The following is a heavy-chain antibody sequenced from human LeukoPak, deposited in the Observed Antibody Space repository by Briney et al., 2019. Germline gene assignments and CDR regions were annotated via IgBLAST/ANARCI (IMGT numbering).Heavy chain of an antibody. CDR1: GFTFSGYA. J-gene: IGHJ4*02. D-gene: IGHD3-9*01. CDR3: AKDHRSDRRVRYFDC. CDR2: ISGSGGST. Sequence: GGSLRLSCAASGFTFSGYAMSWVRQAPGKGLEWVSAISGSGGSTYYADSVKGRFTISRDNSKNTLYLQMNSLRAEDTAVYYCAKDHRSDRRVRYFDCRGQGTLVTVSS. V-gene: IGHV3-23*01.